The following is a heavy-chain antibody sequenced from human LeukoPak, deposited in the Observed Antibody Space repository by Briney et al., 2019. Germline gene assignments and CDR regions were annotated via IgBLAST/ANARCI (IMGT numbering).Heavy chain of an antibody. V-gene: IGHV3-7*01. Sequence: GGSLRLSCAASGFTFSSYWMSWVRQAPGKGLEWVANIKQDGIEKYYVDSVKGRFTISRDNAKNSLYLQMNSLRAEDTAVYYCAKETHSYGYGVDYWGQGTLVTVSS. D-gene: IGHD5-18*01. CDR3: AKETHSYGYGVDY. J-gene: IGHJ4*02. CDR2: IKQDGIEK. CDR1: GFTFSSYW.